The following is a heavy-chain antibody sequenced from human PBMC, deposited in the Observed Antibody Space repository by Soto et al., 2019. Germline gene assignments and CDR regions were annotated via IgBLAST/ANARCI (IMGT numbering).Heavy chain of an antibody. CDR3: ARHVGNFRYDYYAMDV. CDR2: IYPGDSDT. Sequence: GESLKISCKGSGYTFTDYWTGWVRQLPGKGLEWMGVIYPGDSDTRYSPSFQGHVTITVDKSTSTASLQWNTLKASDTAMYYCARHVGNFRYDYYAMDVWGQGTTVTVSS. V-gene: IGHV5-51*01. CDR1: GYTFTDYW. J-gene: IGHJ6*02.